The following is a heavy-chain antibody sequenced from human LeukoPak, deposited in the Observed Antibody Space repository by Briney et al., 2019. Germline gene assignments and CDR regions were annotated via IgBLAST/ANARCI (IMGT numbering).Heavy chain of an antibody. V-gene: IGHV1-2*02. D-gene: IGHD6-19*01. CDR1: GYTFTGYY. CDR2: INPNSGAT. J-gene: IGHJ4*02. Sequence: GASVKVSCKASGYTFTGYYMHWVRQAPGQGLEWLAWINPNSGATDYAQKFQDRVTVTRDTSISTAYMDLSGLRSDDTAVYYCARGIAVAGNDYWGQGTLVTVSS. CDR3: ARGIAVAGNDY.